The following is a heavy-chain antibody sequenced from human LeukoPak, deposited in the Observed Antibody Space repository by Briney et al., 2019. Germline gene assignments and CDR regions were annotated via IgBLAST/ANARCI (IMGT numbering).Heavy chain of an antibody. J-gene: IGHJ4*02. V-gene: IGHV4-59*01. D-gene: IGHD1-26*01. CDR3: ARATTWERYFDY. CDR2: IYYSGST. Sequence: SETLSLTRTVSGGSLSRYYGSWIRQPPGKGLEGIGDIYYSGSTNYNPSLKSRVTISVDTSKNQFSLKLSSVTAADTAVYYCARATTWERYFDYWGQGTLVTVSS. CDR1: GGSLSRYY.